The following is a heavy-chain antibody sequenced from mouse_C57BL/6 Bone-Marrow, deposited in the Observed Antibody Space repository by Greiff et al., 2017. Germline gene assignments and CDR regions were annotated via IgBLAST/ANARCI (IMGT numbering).Heavy chain of an antibody. CDR2: INPNNGGT. D-gene: IGHD1-1*01. CDR1: GYTFTDYY. V-gene: IGHV1-26*01. J-gene: IGHJ2*01. CDR3: ASGAYYYGSSYDYFDD. Sequence: VQLQQSGPELVKPGASVKISCKASGYTFTDYYMNWVKQSHGKSLEWIGDINPNNGGTSYNQKFKGKATLTVDKSSSTAYMELRSLTSEDSAVXYCASGAYYYGSSYDYFDDWGQGTTLTVSS.